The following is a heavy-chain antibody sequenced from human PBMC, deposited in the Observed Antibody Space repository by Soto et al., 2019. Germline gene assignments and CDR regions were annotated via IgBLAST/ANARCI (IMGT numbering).Heavy chain of an antibody. J-gene: IGHJ4*02. V-gene: IGHV3-7*03. CDR1: GFSFSAYW. D-gene: IGHD3-16*01. Sequence: GGSLRLSCAASGFSFSAYWMSWVRQAPGKGLEWVGNVNEDGSEKNYVDSVKGRFTISRDNAKNSLYLQMNSLRAEDTAVYYCTKGGHFDYCGQGTLVTVSS. CDR2: VNEDGSEK. CDR3: TKGGHFDY.